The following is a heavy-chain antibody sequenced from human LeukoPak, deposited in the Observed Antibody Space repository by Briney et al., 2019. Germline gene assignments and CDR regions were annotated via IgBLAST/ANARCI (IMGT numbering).Heavy chain of an antibody. D-gene: IGHD3-16*02. Sequence: GGSLRLSCAASGFTFSSYEMNWVRQAPGKGLEWVSYISSSGSTIYYAGSVKGRFTISRDNAKNSLYLQMNSLRAEHTAVYYCARDYMITFGGVIVRCRYFDYWGQGTLVTVSS. V-gene: IGHV3-48*03. CDR2: ISSSGSTI. CDR1: GFTFSSYE. J-gene: IGHJ4*02. CDR3: ARDYMITFGGVIVRCRYFDY.